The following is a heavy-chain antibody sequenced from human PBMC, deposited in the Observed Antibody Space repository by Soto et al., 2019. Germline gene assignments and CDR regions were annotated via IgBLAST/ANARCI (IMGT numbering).Heavy chain of an antibody. Sequence: EMQRVESGEGLVQPGGSLRLSCAASGFTVSSSYMTWVRQAPGKGLEWVSVMYAGGTTYYADSVKGRFTFSRDNSKNMLSLQLNNLRADDTAVYYCAREFRDGSNTRLAFDPWGQGALVTVSS. CDR1: GFTVSSSY. J-gene: IGHJ5*02. D-gene: IGHD2-15*01. CDR2: MYAGGTT. CDR3: AREFRDGSNTRLAFDP. V-gene: IGHV3-66*01.